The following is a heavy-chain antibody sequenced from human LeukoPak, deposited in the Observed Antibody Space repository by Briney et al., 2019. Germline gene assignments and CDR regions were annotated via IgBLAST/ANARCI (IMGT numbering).Heavy chain of an antibody. Sequence: ASVKVSCKPSGYTFTGYYMHWVRQAPGQGLEWMGRINPNSGGTNYAQKFQGRVTMTRDTSISTAYMELSRLRSDDTAVYYCARTWDDYDFWSGYYWYWGQGTLVTVS. V-gene: IGHV1-2*06. J-gene: IGHJ4*02. CDR1: GYTFTGYY. D-gene: IGHD3-3*01. CDR3: ARTWDDYDFWSGYYWY. CDR2: INPNSGGT.